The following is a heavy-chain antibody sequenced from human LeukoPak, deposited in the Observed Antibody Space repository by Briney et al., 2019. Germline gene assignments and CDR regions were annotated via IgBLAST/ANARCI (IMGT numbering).Heavy chain of an antibody. CDR1: GFTFSSYW. J-gene: IGHJ4*02. D-gene: IGHD5-12*01. V-gene: IGHV3-74*01. Sequence: GGSLRLSRAASGFTFSSYWMHWVRQAPGKGLVWVSRINSDGSSTSYADSVKGRFTISRDNAKNTLYLQMNSLRAEDTAVYYCARVRSTPSTTYSGYDYDYWGQGTLVTVSS. CDR3: ARVRSTPSTTYSGYDYDY. CDR2: INSDGSST.